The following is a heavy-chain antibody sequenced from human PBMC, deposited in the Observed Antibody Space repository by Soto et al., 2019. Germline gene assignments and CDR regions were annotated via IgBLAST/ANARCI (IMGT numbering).Heavy chain of an antibody. CDR1: GYTFTSYG. V-gene: IGHV1-69*13. CDR2: IIPIFGTA. CDR3: ARLYYYDSRPRPGPFDY. J-gene: IGHJ4*02. D-gene: IGHD3-22*01. Sequence: SVKVSFKASGYTFTSYGISWVRQAPGQGLEWMGGIIPIFGTANYAQKFQGRVTITADESTSTAYMELSSLRSEDTAVYYCARLYYYDSRPRPGPFDYWGQGTLVTVSS.